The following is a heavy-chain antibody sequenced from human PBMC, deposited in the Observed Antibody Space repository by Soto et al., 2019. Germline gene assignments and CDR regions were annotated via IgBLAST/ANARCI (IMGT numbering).Heavy chain of an antibody. CDR2: ISAYNGNI. D-gene: IGHD6-13*01. CDR3: ARSPAVAGPEDYYYYYGMDV. Sequence: ASVKVSCKASGYTFTSYGISWVRQAPGQGLEWMGWISAYNGNINYAQKLQGRVTMTTDTSTSTAYMEVRSLRAEDTAVYYCARSPAVAGPEDYYYYYGMDVWGQGTTVTVSS. CDR1: GYTFTSYG. V-gene: IGHV1-18*01. J-gene: IGHJ6*02.